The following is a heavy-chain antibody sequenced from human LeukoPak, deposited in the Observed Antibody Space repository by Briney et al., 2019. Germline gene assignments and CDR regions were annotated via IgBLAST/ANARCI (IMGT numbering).Heavy chain of an antibody. Sequence: GGSLRLSCAASGFTFSSYWMHWVRQAPGKGLVWVSRINTDGSSTSYADSVKGRFTISRDNSKNTLYLQMNSLRAEDTAVYYCAKDRGAGSSGWYVDAFDIWGQGTMVTVSS. J-gene: IGHJ3*02. CDR3: AKDRGAGSSGWYVDAFDI. V-gene: IGHV3-74*01. CDR1: GFTFSSYW. CDR2: INTDGSST. D-gene: IGHD6-19*01.